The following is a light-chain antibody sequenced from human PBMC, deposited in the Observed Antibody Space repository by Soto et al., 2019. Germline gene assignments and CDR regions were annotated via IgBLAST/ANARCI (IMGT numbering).Light chain of an antibody. CDR3: QQYVSSPGWT. Sequence: EIVLTQSPGTLSLSPGERATLSCRASQSVSSSYLAWYQQKPGQAPRLLIYGASSRATGIPDRFSGSGSGTDFTLTISRLEPEEFAVYYCQQYVSSPGWTVGQGTKVEIK. V-gene: IGKV3-20*01. J-gene: IGKJ1*01. CDR1: QSVSSSY. CDR2: GAS.